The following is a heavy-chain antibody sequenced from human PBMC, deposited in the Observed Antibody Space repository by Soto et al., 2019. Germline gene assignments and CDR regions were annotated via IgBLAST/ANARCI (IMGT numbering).Heavy chain of an antibody. V-gene: IGHV1-69*13. CDR3: ARGRGVRYFDWLPPPRFYGMDV. D-gene: IGHD3-9*01. Sequence: SVKVSCKASGGTFSSYAISWVRQAPGQGLEWMGGIIPIFGTANYAQKFQGRVTITADESTSTAYMELSSLRSEDTAVYYCARGRGVRYFDWLPPPRFYGMDVWGQGTTVTVSS. CDR1: GGTFSSYA. CDR2: IIPIFGTA. J-gene: IGHJ6*02.